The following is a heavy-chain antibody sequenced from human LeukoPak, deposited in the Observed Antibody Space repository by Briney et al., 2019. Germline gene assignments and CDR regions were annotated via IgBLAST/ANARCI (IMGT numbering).Heavy chain of an antibody. D-gene: IGHD3-16*02. CDR2: INHSGST. Sequence: SETLSLTCAVYGGSFSGYYWSWIRQPPGKGLEWIGEINHSGSTNYNPSLKSRVTISVDTSKKQFSLKLRCVSGGDTGVYYCARVSLTFGGVIVTTQGGWFDPWGQGTLVTVSS. V-gene: IGHV4-34*01. CDR3: ARVSLTFGGVIVTTQGGWFDP. CDR1: GGSFSGYY. J-gene: IGHJ5*02.